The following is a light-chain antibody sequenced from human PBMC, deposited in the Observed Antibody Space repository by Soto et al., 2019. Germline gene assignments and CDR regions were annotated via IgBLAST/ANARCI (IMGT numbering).Light chain of an antibody. Sequence: QSALTLPGSVSGSPGQSITIPCTGTSSDVGSYNLVSWFQQHPGKVPKLLIYEGTKRPSGLSDRFSGSKSGTTASLTISGLQAEDEAHYYCYSYAGENLYVFGTWTKVTVL. CDR1: SSDVGSYNL. V-gene: IGLV2-23*01. CDR2: EGT. J-gene: IGLJ1*01. CDR3: YSYAGENLYV.